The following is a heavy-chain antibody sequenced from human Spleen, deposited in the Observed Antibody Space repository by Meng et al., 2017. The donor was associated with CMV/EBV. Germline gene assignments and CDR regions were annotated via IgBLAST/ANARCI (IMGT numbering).Heavy chain of an antibody. Sequence: GGSLRLSCAASGFTFSSCSMNWVRQAPGKGLEWVSSISSSSSYIYYADSVKGRFTISRDNAKNSLYLQMNSLRAEDTAVYYCARDGSVVPAAGGYYYYGMDVWGQGTTVTVSS. CDR2: ISSSSSYI. D-gene: IGHD2-2*01. V-gene: IGHV3-21*01. CDR3: ARDGSVVPAAGGYYYYGMDV. J-gene: IGHJ6*02. CDR1: GFTFSSCS.